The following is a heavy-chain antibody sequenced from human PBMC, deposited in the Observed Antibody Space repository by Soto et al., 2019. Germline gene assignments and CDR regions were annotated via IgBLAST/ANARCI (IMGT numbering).Heavy chain of an antibody. Sequence: GGSLRLSCAASGFTFSSYTMNWVRQAPGKGLEWVSYINSGSSTIYYADSVKGRFTISRDNAKNSLYLQMNSLRDEDTAVYYCAKDAVAYSGEWDWSDLWGQGTLVTVSS. CDR2: INSGSSTI. V-gene: IGHV3-48*02. CDR1: GFTFSSYT. D-gene: IGHD3-10*01. J-gene: IGHJ5*02. CDR3: AKDAVAYSGEWDWSDL.